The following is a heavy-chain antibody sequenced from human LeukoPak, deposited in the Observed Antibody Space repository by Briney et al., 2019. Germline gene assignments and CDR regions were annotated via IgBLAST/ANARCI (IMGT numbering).Heavy chain of an antibody. CDR1: GYSFNNFL. D-gene: IGHD3-10*01. CDR2: IYPGDSDT. CDR3: VRSRSGTSRAFDI. J-gene: IGHJ3*02. Sequence: GESLKISCKGSGYSFNNFLIGWVRHKPGKSLEWMGIIYPGDSDTTYSPSFQGQVTISADKSISTAYLQWSSLKASDTAMYYCVRSRSGTSRAFDICGQGTMVTVSS. V-gene: IGHV5-51*01.